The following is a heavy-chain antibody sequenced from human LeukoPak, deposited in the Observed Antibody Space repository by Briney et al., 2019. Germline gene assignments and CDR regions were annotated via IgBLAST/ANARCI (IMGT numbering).Heavy chain of an antibody. Sequence: PSETLSLTCTVSGGSISSYYWSWIRQPPGKGLEWIGYMYYSGSTNHNPSLKSRVTISVDTSKNQFSLKLSSVTAADTAVYYCARGRTSYYYMDVWGKGTTVTVSS. CDR2: MYYSGST. CDR3: ARGRTSYYYMDV. J-gene: IGHJ6*03. CDR1: GGSISSYY. D-gene: IGHD2-2*01. V-gene: IGHV4-59*01.